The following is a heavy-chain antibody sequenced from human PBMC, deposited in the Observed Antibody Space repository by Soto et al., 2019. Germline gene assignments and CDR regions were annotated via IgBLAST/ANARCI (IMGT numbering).Heavy chain of an antibody. J-gene: IGHJ6*02. D-gene: IGHD6-19*01. CDR3: AIAVAGPYYYYGMDV. Sequence: SVKVSCKASGGTFSSYTISWVRQAPGQGLEWMGRIIPILGIANYAQKFQGRVTITADKSTSTAYMELSSLRSEDTAVYYCAIAVAGPYYYYGMDVWGQGTTVTVSS. V-gene: IGHV1-69*02. CDR2: IIPILGIA. CDR1: GGTFSSYT.